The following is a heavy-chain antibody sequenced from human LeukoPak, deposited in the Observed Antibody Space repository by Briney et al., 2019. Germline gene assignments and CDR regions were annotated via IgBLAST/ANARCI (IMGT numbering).Heavy chain of an antibody. CDR3: ARDGSTSFYSHYYFDY. CDR2: ISSSSSYI. D-gene: IGHD2-2*01. Sequence: GGSLRLSRAASGFTFSSYAMSWVRQAPGKGLEGVSSISSSSSYIYYADSVKGRFTISRDNAKNSLYLQMNSLRAEDTAVYYCARDGSTSFYSHYYFDYRGQGTLVTVSS. V-gene: IGHV3-21*01. CDR1: GFTFSSYA. J-gene: IGHJ4*02.